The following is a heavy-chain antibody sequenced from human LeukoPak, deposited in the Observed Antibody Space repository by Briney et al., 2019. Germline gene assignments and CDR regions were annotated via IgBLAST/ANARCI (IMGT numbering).Heavy chain of an antibody. J-gene: IGHJ5*02. CDR1: GGSISSGGYY. CDR2: IYYSGST. V-gene: IGHV4-31*03. Sequence: SETLPLTCTVSGGSISSGGYYWSWIRQHPGKGLEWTGYIYYSGSTYYNPSLKSRVTISVDTSKNQFSLKLSSVTAADTAVYYCARGLTGYYYGSGSYYNVAGVYNWFDPWGQGTLVTVSS. D-gene: IGHD3-10*01. CDR3: ARGLTGYYYGSGSYYNVAGVYNWFDP.